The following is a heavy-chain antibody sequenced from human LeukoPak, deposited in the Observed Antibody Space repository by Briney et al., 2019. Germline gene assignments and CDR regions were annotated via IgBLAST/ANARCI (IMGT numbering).Heavy chain of an antibody. V-gene: IGHV3-11*01. D-gene: IGHD3-10*01. CDR3: ARVRAGSYYYYGMDV. Sequence: PGGSLRLSCSASGFTFSDYYMSWIRQAPGRGLEWVSYISSSGSTIYYADSVKGRFTISRDNAKNSLYLQMNSLRAEDTAVYYCARVRAGSYYYYGMDVWGQGTTVTVSS. J-gene: IGHJ6*02. CDR1: GFTFSDYY. CDR2: ISSSGSTI.